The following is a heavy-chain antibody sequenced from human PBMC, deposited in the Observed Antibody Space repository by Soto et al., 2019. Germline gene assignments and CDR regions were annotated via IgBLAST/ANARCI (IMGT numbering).Heavy chain of an antibody. V-gene: IGHV3-23*01. CDR2: ISGSGGST. J-gene: IGHJ4*02. Sequence: EVQLLESGGGLVQPGGSLRLSCAASGFTFSSYAMSWVCQAPGKGLEWVSAISGSGGSTYYADSVKGRFTISRDNSKNTLYLQINSLRAEDTAVYYCAKDLGAGPPGCDYWGQGTLVTVSS. CDR3: AKDLGAGPPGCDY. CDR1: GFTFSSYA. D-gene: IGHD3-10*01.